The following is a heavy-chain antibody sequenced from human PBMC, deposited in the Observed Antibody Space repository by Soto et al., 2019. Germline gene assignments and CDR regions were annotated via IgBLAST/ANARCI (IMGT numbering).Heavy chain of an antibody. CDR2: ISGSGGST. D-gene: IGHD2-2*01. CDR3: AKVPCFSSSSCPYGMDV. V-gene: IGHV3-23*01. CDR1: VFTFIRYA. Sequence: GWSLRLSCASSVFTFIRYAMNWVRQAPGKGLEWVSGISGSGGSTYYADSVRGRFTISRDNSKNTLYLQMNSLRAEDTAVYYCAKVPCFSSSSCPYGMDVWGQGTTVTVSS. J-gene: IGHJ6*02.